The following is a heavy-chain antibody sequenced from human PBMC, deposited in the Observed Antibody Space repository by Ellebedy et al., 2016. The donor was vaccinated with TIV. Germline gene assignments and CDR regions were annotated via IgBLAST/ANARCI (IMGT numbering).Heavy chain of an antibody. Sequence: GESLKISXAASGFTFSTYWMHWVRQAPGKGLVWVSRISSDERSTSYADSVKGRCTISRDNAKNTVYLQMNSLRVEDTAVYYCARGKDAFDIWGQGTMVTVST. J-gene: IGHJ3*02. V-gene: IGHV3-74*01. CDR1: GFTFSTYW. CDR2: ISSDERST. CDR3: ARGKDAFDI.